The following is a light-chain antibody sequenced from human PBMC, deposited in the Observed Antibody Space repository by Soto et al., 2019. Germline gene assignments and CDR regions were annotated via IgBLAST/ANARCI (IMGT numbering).Light chain of an antibody. V-gene: IGKV3-11*01. J-gene: IGKJ5*01. CDR1: QSVSSY. CDR2: DAS. CDR3: QQRSNWPPIT. Sequence: EIGLTQSPATLSLSAGERATLSCRASQSVSSYLSWYQQKPGQAPRLLIYDASNRATGIPARFSGSGSGTDFTLTISSLEPEDFAVYYCQQRSNWPPITFGQGTRLEI.